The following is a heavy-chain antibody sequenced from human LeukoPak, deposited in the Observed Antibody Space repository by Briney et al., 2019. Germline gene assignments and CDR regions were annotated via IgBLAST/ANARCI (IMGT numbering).Heavy chain of an antibody. CDR1: GGSISSYY. CDR2: IYYSGST. J-gene: IGHJ5*02. Sequence: SETLSLTCTVSGGSISSYYWSWIRKPPGKGLEWIGYIYYSGSTNYNPSLKSRVTISVDTSKNQFSLKLSSVTAADTAVYYCARVGITMVRGVIIIDWFDPWGQGTLVTVSS. D-gene: IGHD3-10*01. CDR3: ARVGITMVRGVIIIDWFDP. V-gene: IGHV4-59*01.